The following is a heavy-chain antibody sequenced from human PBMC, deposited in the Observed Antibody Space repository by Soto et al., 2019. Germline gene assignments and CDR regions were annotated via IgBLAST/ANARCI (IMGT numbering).Heavy chain of an antibody. CDR1: GYTFTGYY. D-gene: IGHD5-18*01. J-gene: IGHJ4*02. V-gene: IGHV1-2*02. CDR2: INPNSGGT. Sequence: GASVKVSCKASGYTFTGYYMHWVRQAPGQGLEWMGWINPNSGGTNYAQKLQGRVTMTRDTSISTAYMELSRLRSDDTAVYYCARVPPHTAMVTVIDYWGQGTLVTVSS. CDR3: ARVPPHTAMVTVIDY.